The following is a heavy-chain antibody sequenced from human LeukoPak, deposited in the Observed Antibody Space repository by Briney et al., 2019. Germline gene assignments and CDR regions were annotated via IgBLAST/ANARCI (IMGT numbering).Heavy chain of an antibody. CDR2: IIPIFGTA. CDR3: ARDGYGSGSFFDY. CDR1: GGTFSSYA. Sequence: ASVKVSCKASGGTFSSYAISWVRQAPGQGLEWMGGIIPIFGTANYAQKFQGRVTITADKSTSTAYMELSSLRSEDTAVYYCARDGYGSGSFFDYWGQGTLVTVSS. V-gene: IGHV1-69*06. J-gene: IGHJ4*02. D-gene: IGHD3-10*01.